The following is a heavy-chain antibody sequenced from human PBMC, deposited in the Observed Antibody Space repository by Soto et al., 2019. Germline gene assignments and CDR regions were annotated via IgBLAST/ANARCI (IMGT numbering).Heavy chain of an antibody. V-gene: IGHV3-15*01. CDR3: THIGRLTPNDAFAT. Sequence: EVQLVESGGGLVNPGGSLRLSCEVSGIDFTYAWMTWVRQAPGRGLECIGRIKSKASGGSIDYAAPVKGRFTISRDDSRSMLYLQMNSLISEDTGVYYCTHIGRLTPNDAFATWGRGTVVTVSS. CDR2: IKSKASGGSI. CDR1: GIDFTYAW. J-gene: IGHJ3*02. D-gene: IGHD1-26*01.